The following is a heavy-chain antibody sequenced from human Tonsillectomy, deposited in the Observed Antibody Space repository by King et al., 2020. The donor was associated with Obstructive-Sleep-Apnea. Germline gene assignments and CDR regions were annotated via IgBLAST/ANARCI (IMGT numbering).Heavy chain of an antibody. J-gene: IGHJ4*02. V-gene: IGHV1-8*01. CDR3: ARGHGSNSQFHFDY. Sequence: HVQLVESGAEVKKPGASIKVSCKASGYTFTIYDINWVRQAPGQGLEWMGWMNPNRSNTGYAQNFQGRVYMTRNTSISTAYMELSSLKFEDTAMYYCARGHGSNSQFHFDYWGQGSLVTVSS. D-gene: IGHD5-24*01. CDR1: GYTFTIYD. CDR2: MNPNRSNT.